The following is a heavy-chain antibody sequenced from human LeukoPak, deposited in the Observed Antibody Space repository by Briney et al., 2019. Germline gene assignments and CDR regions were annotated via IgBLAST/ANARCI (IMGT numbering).Heavy chain of an antibody. J-gene: IGHJ4*02. CDR3: ANRKDYYGSGSYYNGTNDY. D-gene: IGHD3-10*01. CDR2: IIPILGIA. Sequence: SVEVSCKASGGTFSSYAISWVRQAPGQGLEWMGRIIPILGIANYAQKFQGRVTITADKSTSTAYMELSSLRSEDTAVYYCANRKDYYGSGSYYNGTNDYWGQGTLVTVSS. CDR1: GGTFSSYA. V-gene: IGHV1-69*04.